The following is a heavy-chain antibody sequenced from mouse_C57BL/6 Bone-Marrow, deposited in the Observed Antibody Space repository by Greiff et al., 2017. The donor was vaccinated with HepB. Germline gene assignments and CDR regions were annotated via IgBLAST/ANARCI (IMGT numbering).Heavy chain of an antibody. J-gene: IGHJ1*03. CDR3: ASYDYDGYFDV. Sequence: QVQLQQPGAELVKPGASVKLSCKASGYTFTSYGISWVKQRTGQGLEWIGEIYPRSGNTYYNEKFKGKATLTADKSSSTAYMELRSLTSEDSAVYFCASYDYDGYFDVWGTGTTVTVSS. CDR1: GYTFTSYG. D-gene: IGHD2-4*01. CDR2: IYPRSGNT. V-gene: IGHV1-81*01.